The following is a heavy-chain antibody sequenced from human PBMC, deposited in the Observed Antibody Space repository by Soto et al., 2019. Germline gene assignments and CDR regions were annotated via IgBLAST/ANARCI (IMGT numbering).Heavy chain of an antibody. D-gene: IGHD3-10*01. CDR3: ARAYAHYYGSRSYEWYFDL. V-gene: IGHV3-33*01. Sequence: QVQLVESGGGVVQPGRSLRLSCAASGFTFSSYGMHWVRQAPGKGLEWVAVIWYDGSNKYYADSVKGRFTISRDNSKNTLYLQMNSLRAEDTAVYYCARAYAHYYGSRSYEWYFDLWGRGTLVTVSS. CDR1: GFTFSSYG. CDR2: IWYDGSNK. J-gene: IGHJ2*01.